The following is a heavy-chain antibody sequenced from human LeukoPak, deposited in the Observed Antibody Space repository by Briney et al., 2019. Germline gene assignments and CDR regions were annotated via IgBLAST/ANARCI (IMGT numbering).Heavy chain of an antibody. V-gene: IGHV3-53*04. CDR2: IYSGGST. J-gene: IGHJ6*02. D-gene: IGHD5-12*01. Sequence: GRSLRLSCAASGFTVSSNYMSWVRQAPGKGLEWVSVIYSGGSTYYADSVKGRFTISRHNSKNTLYLQMNSLRAEDTAVDYCARGGSFYYYYGMDVWGQGTTVTVSS. CDR3: ARGGSFYYYYGMDV. CDR1: GFTVSSNY.